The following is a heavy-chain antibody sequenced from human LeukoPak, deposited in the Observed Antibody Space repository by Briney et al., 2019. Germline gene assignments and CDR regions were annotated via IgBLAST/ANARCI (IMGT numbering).Heavy chain of an antibody. V-gene: IGHV3-53*01. D-gene: IGHD2-2*01. Sequence: GGSLRLSCAASGFTVSGNYMSWVRQAPGKGLEWVSFIYSGGSTYYADSVKGRFPISQDNSKNTLYLQMNSLRAEDTAVYYCARDKVACSSTSCHYWYFDLWGRGTLVTVSS. J-gene: IGHJ2*01. CDR3: ARDKVACSSTSCHYWYFDL. CDR2: IYSGGST. CDR1: GFTVSGNY.